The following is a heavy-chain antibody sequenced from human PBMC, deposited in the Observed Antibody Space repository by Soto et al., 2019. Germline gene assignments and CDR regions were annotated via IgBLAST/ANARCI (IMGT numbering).Heavy chain of an antibody. CDR3: ARDVGGYSGYAVDY. J-gene: IGHJ4*02. CDR1: GFTFSSYA. D-gene: IGHD5-12*01. Sequence: EVQLVESGGGLVQPGGSLRLSCAASGFTFSSYAMHWVRQAPGKGLEYVSAISSNGGSTYYANSVKGRFTISRDNSKNTLYLQMGSQRAEDMAVYYCARDVGGYSGYAVDYWGQGPLVTVSS. V-gene: IGHV3-64*01. CDR2: ISSNGGST.